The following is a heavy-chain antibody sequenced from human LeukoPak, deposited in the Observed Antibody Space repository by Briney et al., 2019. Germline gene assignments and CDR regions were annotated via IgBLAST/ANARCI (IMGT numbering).Heavy chain of an antibody. J-gene: IGHJ5*02. Sequence: GGSLRLSCAASGFTFSSYWMSWVRQAPGKGLEWVANIKQDGSEKYYVDSVKGRFTISRDNAKNSLYLQMDSLRPEDTAVYYCAREFGKDYYDVASHYYSRNWFDPWGQGTLVTVSS. D-gene: IGHD3-22*01. V-gene: IGHV3-7*01. CDR1: GFTFSSYW. CDR3: AREFGKDYYDVASHYYSRNWFDP. CDR2: IKQDGSEK.